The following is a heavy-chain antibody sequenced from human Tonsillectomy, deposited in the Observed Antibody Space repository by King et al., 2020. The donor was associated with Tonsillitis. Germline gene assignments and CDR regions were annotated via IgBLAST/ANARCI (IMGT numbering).Heavy chain of an antibody. CDR1: GGSVSSGAYY. V-gene: IGHV4-31*03. J-gene: IGHJ4*01. CDR2: IYHSGST. CDR3: AGWVEGGNILTGYYNEGFDY. D-gene: IGHD3-9*01. Sequence: QLQESGPGLVKPSQTLSLTCTVSGGSVSSGAYYWSWVRQHPGKGLEWIGCIYHSGSTYHNSSLKSRVTISLDTSKNQFSLNLSSVTAADTAVYYCAGWVEGGNILTGYYNEGFDYWGQRTLVTASS.